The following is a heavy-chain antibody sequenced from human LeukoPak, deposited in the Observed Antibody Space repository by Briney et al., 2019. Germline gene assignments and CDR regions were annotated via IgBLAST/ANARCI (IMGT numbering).Heavy chain of an antibody. Sequence: GGSLRLSCAASGFTFRTSSMNWVRQAPGKGLEWISCFSISNNIYYADSVKGRFTISRDNSKNSLYLQMNSLRTEDTALYYCAKAMGGTGDYWGQGTLVTVSS. D-gene: IGHD1/OR15-1a*01. CDR2: FSISNNI. V-gene: IGHV3-21*04. CDR1: GFTFRTSS. J-gene: IGHJ4*02. CDR3: AKAMGGTGDY.